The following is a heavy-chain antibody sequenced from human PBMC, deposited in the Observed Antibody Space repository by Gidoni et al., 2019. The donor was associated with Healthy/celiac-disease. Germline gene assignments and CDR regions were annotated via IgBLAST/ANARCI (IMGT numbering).Heavy chain of an antibody. D-gene: IGHD3-22*01. CDR1: GDSVSSNSAA. J-gene: IGHJ3*02. Sequence: QVQLQQSGPGLVKPSQTLSLTCAISGDSVSSNSAAWNWIRQSPSRGLEWLGRTYYRSKWYNDYAVSVKSRITINPDTSKNQFSLQLNSVTPEDTAVYYCARDLGYYDSSGYHAAFDIWGQGTMVTVSS. CDR2: TYYRSKWYN. V-gene: IGHV6-1*01. CDR3: ARDLGYYDSSGYHAAFDI.